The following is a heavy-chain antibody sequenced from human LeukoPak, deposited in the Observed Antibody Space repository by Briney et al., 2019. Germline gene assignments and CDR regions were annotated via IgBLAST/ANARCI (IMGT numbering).Heavy chain of an antibody. CDR3: AKEGLRGYSLFGY. D-gene: IGHD5-18*01. Sequence: GGSLRLSCVGSGFSFSNFGMHWVRQAPGKGLEWVAVISYDGKLAYYADSVKGRFTISRDNSQKTLSLQMNSLRAEDTAVYYCAKEGLRGYSLFGYWGQGTLVTVSS. V-gene: IGHV3-30*18. J-gene: IGHJ4*02. CDR2: ISYDGKLA. CDR1: GFSFSNFG.